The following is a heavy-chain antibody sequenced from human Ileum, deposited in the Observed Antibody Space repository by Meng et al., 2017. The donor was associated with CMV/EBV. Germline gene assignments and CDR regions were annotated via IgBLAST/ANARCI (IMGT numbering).Heavy chain of an antibody. J-gene: IGHJ4*02. CDR3: ATSRTFDY. D-gene: IGHD6-13*01. Sequence: GGSLRLSCAASAFTFSGYWMNWVRQAPGKGLEWVANIKQDGSEKYYVDSVKGRFTISRDNAKNSLYLQMNSLRAEDTAVYYCATSRTFDYWGQGTLVTVSS. V-gene: IGHV3-7*01. CDR1: AFTFSGYW. CDR2: IKQDGSEK.